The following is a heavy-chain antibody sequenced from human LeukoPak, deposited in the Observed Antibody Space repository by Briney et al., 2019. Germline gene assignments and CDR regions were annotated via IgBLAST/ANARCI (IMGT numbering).Heavy chain of an antibody. Sequence: ASVKVSCKASGYTFTSYYMHWVRQAPGQGLEWMGIINPSGGSTSYAQKFQGRVTMTRDTSTSTVYMELSSLRSDDTAVYYCARDAYYYGSGSYLRYYMDVWGKGTTVTVSS. CDR3: ARDAYYYGSGSYLRYYMDV. V-gene: IGHV1-46*01. CDR2: INPSGGST. J-gene: IGHJ6*03. D-gene: IGHD3-10*01. CDR1: GYTFTSYY.